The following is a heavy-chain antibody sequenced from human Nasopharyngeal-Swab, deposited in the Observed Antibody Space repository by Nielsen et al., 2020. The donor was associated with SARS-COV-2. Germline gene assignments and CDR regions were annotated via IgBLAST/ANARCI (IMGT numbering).Heavy chain of an antibody. J-gene: IGHJ3*02. CDR3: AKAMIVVAYDAFDI. CDR1: GFTFSSYA. CDR2: ISGSGGST. D-gene: IGHD3-22*01. Sequence: GEFLKISCAASGFTFSSYAMSWVRQAPGKGLEWVSAISGSGGSTYYADSVKGRFTISRDNSKNTLYLQMNSLRAEDTAVYYCAKAMIVVAYDAFDIWGQGTMVTVSS. V-gene: IGHV3-23*01.